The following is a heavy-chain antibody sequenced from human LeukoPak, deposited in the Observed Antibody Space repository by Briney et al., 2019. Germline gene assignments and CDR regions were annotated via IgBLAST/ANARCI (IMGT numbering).Heavy chain of an antibody. CDR3: AREKYDFWSVYYFDY. D-gene: IGHD3-3*01. CDR2: IIPIFGTA. J-gene: IGHJ4*02. Sequence: SVKVSCKASGGTFSSYAISWVRQAPGQGLEWMGGIIPIFGTANYAQKFQGRVTITADESTSTAYMELSSLRSEDTAVYYCAREKYDFWSVYYFDYWGQGTLSPSPQ. CDR1: GGTFSSYA. V-gene: IGHV1-69*01.